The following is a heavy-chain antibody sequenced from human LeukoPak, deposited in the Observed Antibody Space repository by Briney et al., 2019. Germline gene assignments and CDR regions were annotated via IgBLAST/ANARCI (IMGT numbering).Heavy chain of an antibody. CDR3: ARDRHGMDV. V-gene: IGHV4-59*01. CDR1: GGSISSYY. Sequence: PSETLSLTCTVSGGSISSYYWSWTRQPPGKGPEWIGYISYIGNTNYNPSLKSRVTISVDTSKNQFSLKLSSVTAADTAVYYRARDRHGMDVWGQGTTVTV. CDR2: ISYIGNT. J-gene: IGHJ6*02.